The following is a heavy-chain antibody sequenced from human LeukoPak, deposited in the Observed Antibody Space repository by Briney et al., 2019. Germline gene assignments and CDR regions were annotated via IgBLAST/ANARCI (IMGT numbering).Heavy chain of an antibody. J-gene: IGHJ4*02. V-gene: IGHV3-7*03. CDR3: ARDPPGLVTLDY. D-gene: IGHD3/OR15-3a*01. CDR2: IKQDGSEK. Sequence: PGGSLRLSCAASGFTFSSYWMTWVRQAPGKGPEWVANIKQDGSEKYYVDSVKGRFTISRDNAKNSLYLQMNSLRAEDTAVYYCARDPPGLVTLDYWGQGTLVTVSS. CDR1: GFTFSSYW.